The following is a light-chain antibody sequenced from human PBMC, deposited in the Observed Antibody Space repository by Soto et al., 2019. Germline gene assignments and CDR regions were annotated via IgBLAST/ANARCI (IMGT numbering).Light chain of an antibody. CDR2: EVS. CDR1: SSDVGDYNY. V-gene: IGLV2-14*01. J-gene: IGLJ1*01. Sequence: QSALTQPASVSGSPGQSITISCPGTSSDVGDYNYVSWYQQFTGKAPKVMIFEVSHRASGVSNRFSGSKSDTTASLTISGLQAEDEADYYCSSYTSSNTYVFGTGTKVTVL. CDR3: SSYTSSNTYV.